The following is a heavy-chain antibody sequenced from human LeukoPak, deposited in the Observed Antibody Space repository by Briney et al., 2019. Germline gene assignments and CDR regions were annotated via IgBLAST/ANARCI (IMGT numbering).Heavy chain of an antibody. V-gene: IGHV3-7*01. J-gene: IGHJ6*02. D-gene: IGHD3-16*01. Sequence: GGTLRLSCAASGWTFSSYWRSWVRQAPGKGLEWVGNIKSDGSENNYVDSVKGRFTIFRDNAKNTLYLQMNSLGAEDTAVFYCAGFRWGYGLDVWGRGTTVTVSS. CDR2: IKSDGSEN. CDR1: GWTFSSYW. CDR3: AGFRWGYGLDV.